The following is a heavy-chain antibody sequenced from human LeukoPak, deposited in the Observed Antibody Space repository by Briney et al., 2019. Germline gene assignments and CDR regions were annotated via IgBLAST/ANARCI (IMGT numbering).Heavy chain of an antibody. V-gene: IGHV3-33*01. CDR2: IWYDGSNK. D-gene: IGHD3-3*01. J-gene: IGHJ6*02. CDR3: ARGLAFWSGYDFDYYYGMDV. CDR1: GFTFSSYG. Sequence: PGRSLRLSCAASGFTFSSYGMHWVRQAPGKGLEWVVVIWYDGSNKYYADSVKGRFTISRDNSKNTLYLQMNSLRAEDTAVYYCARGLAFWSGYDFDYYYGMDVWGQGTTVTVSS.